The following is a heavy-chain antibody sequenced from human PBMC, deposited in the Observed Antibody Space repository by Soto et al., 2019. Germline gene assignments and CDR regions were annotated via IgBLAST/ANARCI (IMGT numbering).Heavy chain of an antibody. J-gene: IGHJ3*02. CDR1: GGTFSSYA. CDR2: INPIFGTA. V-gene: IGHV1-69*12. Sequence: QVQLVQSGAEVKKPGSSVKVSCKASGGTFSSYAISWVRQAPGQGLEWMGGINPIFGTANYAQKFQGRVTITADESTSTAYMELSSLRSEDTAVYYCAIRDIVVVVAAKGAFDIWGQGTMVTVSS. D-gene: IGHD2-15*01. CDR3: AIRDIVVVVAAKGAFDI.